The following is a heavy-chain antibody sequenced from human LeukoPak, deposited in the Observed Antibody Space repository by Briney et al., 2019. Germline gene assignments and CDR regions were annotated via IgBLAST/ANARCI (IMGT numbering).Heavy chain of an antibody. Sequence: GESLKISCLTSGYSFTSYWVGWVRQMPGKGLEWMGVTYPADSDTRYSPSFQGQVTISADKSISTAYLQWSNLKGSDTAMYYCARRAEAMVHFDYWGQGTLVTVSS. V-gene: IGHV5-51*01. J-gene: IGHJ4*02. CDR1: GYSFTSYW. D-gene: IGHD5-18*01. CDR2: TYPADSDT. CDR3: ARRAEAMVHFDY.